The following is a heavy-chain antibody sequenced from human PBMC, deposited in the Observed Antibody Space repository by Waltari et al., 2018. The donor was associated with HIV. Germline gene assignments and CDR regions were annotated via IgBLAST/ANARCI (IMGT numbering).Heavy chain of an antibody. D-gene: IGHD2-2*02. Sequence: EVQLVESGGGLVQPGGSLRLSCAASGFTFSSSWIHWVRQASGKGLGWVSRINTDGSSTSYADSVKGRFTISRDNAKNTLYLQMNSLRAEDTAVYYCARGGHCSGISCYTGDYSYGLDVWGQGTTVTVSS. V-gene: IGHV3-74*01. CDR1: GFTFSSSW. CDR3: ARGGHCSGISCYTGDYSYGLDV. CDR2: INTDGSST. J-gene: IGHJ6*02.